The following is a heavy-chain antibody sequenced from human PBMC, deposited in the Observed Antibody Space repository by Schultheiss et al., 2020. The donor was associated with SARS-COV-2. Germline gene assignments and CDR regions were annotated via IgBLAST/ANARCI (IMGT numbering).Heavy chain of an antibody. D-gene: IGHD2-15*01. CDR2: IKSKTDGGTT. CDR1: GFTFSSYS. CDR3: AKDPLLCSDGSCYSGSFDY. Sequence: GESLKISCAASGFTFSSYSMNWVRQAPGKGLEWVGRIKSKTDGGTTDYAAPVKGRFTISRDDSKNTAYLQMNSLKAEDTAIYYCAKDPLLCSDGSCYSGSFDYWGQGTLVTVSS. J-gene: IGHJ4*02. V-gene: IGHV3-15*01.